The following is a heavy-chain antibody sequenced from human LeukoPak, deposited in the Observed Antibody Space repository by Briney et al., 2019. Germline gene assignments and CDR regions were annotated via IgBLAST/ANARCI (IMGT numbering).Heavy chain of an antibody. CDR3: ARGGIGRPFDI. Sequence: GGSLRLSCAASGFTFSSYDMHCVRQATGKGLEWVSDIGTAGDTYYPGSVKGRFTISRENAKNSLYLQMNSLRAGDTAVYYCARGGIGRPFDIWGQGTMVTVSS. CDR1: GFTFSSYD. J-gene: IGHJ3*02. V-gene: IGHV3-13*01. CDR2: IGTAGDT. D-gene: IGHD1-14*01.